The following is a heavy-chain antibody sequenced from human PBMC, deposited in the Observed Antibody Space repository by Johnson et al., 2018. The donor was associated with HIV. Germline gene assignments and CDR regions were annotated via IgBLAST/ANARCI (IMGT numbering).Heavy chain of an antibody. J-gene: IGHJ3*02. V-gene: IGHV3-74*02. CDR2: INSDGSNK. Sequence: VQLVESGGGLVQPWGSLRLSCVVSGFTFSSYWMHWVRQAPGKGLVWVSHINSDGSNKYYADSVKGRFTISRDNAKNSLYLQMNSLRDEDTAVYYCAKDSSSWTRGAFDIWGQGTMVTVSS. D-gene: IGHD6-13*01. CDR3: AKDSSSWTRGAFDI. CDR1: GFTFSSYW.